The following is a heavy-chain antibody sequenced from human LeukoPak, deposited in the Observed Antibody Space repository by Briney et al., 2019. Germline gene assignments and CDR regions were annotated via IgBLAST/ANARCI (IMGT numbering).Heavy chain of an antibody. CDR1: GFTFSSYG. Sequence: PVGSLRLSCAASGFTFSSYGMNWVRQAPGQGLEWVGVISYDGSNKYYADSVKGRFTISRDNSKNKLYLKMNSLRAEDTAVYYCANGGIVGATTDWEYYFDYWGQGTLVTVSS. CDR2: ISYDGSNK. D-gene: IGHD1-26*01. CDR3: ANGGIVGATTDWEYYFDY. J-gene: IGHJ4*02. V-gene: IGHV3-30*18.